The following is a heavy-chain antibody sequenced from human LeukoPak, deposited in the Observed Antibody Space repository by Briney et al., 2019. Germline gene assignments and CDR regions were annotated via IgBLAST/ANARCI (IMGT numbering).Heavy chain of an antibody. CDR1: GFTFSSYA. CDR3: ARWPYSSSWYYFDY. Sequence: GGSLRLSCAASGFTFSSYAMHWVRQAPGKGPEWVAVISYDGSNKYYADSVKGRFTISRDNSKNTLYLQMNSLRAEDTAVYYCARWPYSSSWYYFDYWGQGTLVTVSS. D-gene: IGHD6-13*01. CDR2: ISYDGSNK. J-gene: IGHJ4*02. V-gene: IGHV3-30-3*01.